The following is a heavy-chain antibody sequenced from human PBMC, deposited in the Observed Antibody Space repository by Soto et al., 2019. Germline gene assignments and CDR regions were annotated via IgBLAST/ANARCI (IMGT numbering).Heavy chain of an antibody. CDR2: ISYDGTNK. V-gene: IGHV3-30-3*01. Sequence: QVQLVESGGGVVQPGRSLRLSCVASGFTFSNYPMHWVRQAPGKGLEWVAIISYDGTNKYYADSVEGRYTISRDNSKNILYLQMDSLRTEDTAIYYCAREMAAPIDYYYGKDVWGQGTTVTVSS. J-gene: IGHJ6*02. CDR3: AREMAAPIDYYYGKDV. D-gene: IGHD3-16*02. CDR1: GFTFSNYP.